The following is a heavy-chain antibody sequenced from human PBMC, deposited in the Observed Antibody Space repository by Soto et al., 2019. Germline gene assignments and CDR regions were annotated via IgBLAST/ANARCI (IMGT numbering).Heavy chain of an antibody. J-gene: IGHJ6*02. CDR1: GFTFSSYA. V-gene: IGHV3-30-3*01. Sequence: QVQLVESGGGVVQPGRSLRLSCAASGFTFSSYAMHWVRQAPGKGLEWVAVISYDGSNKYYADSVKGRFTISRDNSKNTLYLQMNSLRAEDTAVYYCARDRGYGCSSNSCPLRAYYYYGMDVWGQGTTVTVSS. CDR3: ARDRGYGCSSNSCPLRAYYYYGMDV. D-gene: IGHD2-2*01. CDR2: ISYDGSNK.